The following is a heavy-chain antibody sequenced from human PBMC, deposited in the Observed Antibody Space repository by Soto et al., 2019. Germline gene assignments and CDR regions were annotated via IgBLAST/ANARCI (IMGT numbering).Heavy chain of an antibody. CDR3: AREERLRYGNWFDP. CDR2: IYYSGST. Sequence: PPETLSLTCTVSGGSISSGGYYWSWIRQHPGKGLEWIGYIYYSGSTYYNPSLKSRVTISVDTSKNQFSLKLSSVTAADTAVYYCAREERLRYGNWFDPWGQGTLVTVSS. CDR1: GGSISSGGYY. V-gene: IGHV4-31*03. D-gene: IGHD5-12*01. J-gene: IGHJ5*02.